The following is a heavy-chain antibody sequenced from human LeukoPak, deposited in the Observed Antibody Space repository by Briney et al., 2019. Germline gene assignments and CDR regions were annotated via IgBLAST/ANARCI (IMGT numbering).Heavy chain of an antibody. V-gene: IGHV3-30-3*01. D-gene: IGHD3-3*01. CDR1: GFTFSDYA. Sequence: GGSLRLSCVASGFTFSDYAMHWVRQAPGKGLEWVAVLSYGGTNKYYADSVKGRFTISRDNSKNTMFLQMNSLRAEDTAVYHCARDRSGYANDAFDFWGQGTMVTVSS. CDR2: LSYGGTNK. J-gene: IGHJ3*01. CDR3: ARDRSGYANDAFDF.